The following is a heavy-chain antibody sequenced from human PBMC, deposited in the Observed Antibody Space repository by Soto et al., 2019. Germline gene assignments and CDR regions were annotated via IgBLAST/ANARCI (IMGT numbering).Heavy chain of an antibody. CDR3: VRIRGYSYGTKYYYYGMDV. CDR1: GGSISSGGYY. J-gene: IGHJ6*02. Sequence: SEPLSLTCTVSGGSISSGGYYWSWIRQHPGKGLEWIGYIYYSGSTYYNPSLKSRVTIPVDTSKNQFSLKLSSVTAADTAVYYCVRIRGYSYGTKYYYYGMDVWGQGTTVTVSS. CDR2: IYYSGST. D-gene: IGHD5-18*01. V-gene: IGHV4-31*03.